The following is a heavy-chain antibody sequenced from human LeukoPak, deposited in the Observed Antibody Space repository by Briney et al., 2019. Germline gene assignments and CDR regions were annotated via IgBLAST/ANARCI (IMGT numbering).Heavy chain of an antibody. CDR2: IYYSGST. V-gene: IGHV4-30-4*01. J-gene: IGHJ6*02. CDR3: ARSNYYDFWSGYGMDV. CDR1: GGSISSGDYY. D-gene: IGHD3-3*01. Sequence: SQTLSLTCTVSGGSISSGDYYWSWIRQPPGKGLEWIGYIYYSGSTYDNPSLKIRVTISVDTSKNQFSLKLSSVTAADTAVYYCARSNYYDFWSGYGMDVWGQGTTVTVSS.